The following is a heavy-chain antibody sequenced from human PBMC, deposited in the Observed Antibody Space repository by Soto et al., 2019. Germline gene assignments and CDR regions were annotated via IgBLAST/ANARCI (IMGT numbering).Heavy chain of an antibody. D-gene: IGHD7-27*01. Sequence: QVHLVESGGGVVHPGTSLRLSCAASGFNFNIYGMHWVRQAPGKGLEWVAFSWQDESNIYYGDSVRGRFTIFRDNSKSTLYLHTTDLRAEDTAVYYWGRTNRGGFGISGHVPPDHWGQGTQVTVSS. CDR2: SWQDESNI. J-gene: IGHJ5*02. CDR1: GFNFNIYG. V-gene: IGHV3-33*01. CDR3: GRTNRGGFGISGHVPPDH.